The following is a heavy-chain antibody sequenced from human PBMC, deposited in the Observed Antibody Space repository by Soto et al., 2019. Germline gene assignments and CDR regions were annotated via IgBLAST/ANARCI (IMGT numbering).Heavy chain of an antibody. Sequence: TGGSLRLSCAASGFTFRSYAMSWVRQAPGKELEWVPAISGSGGSTYYADSVKGRFTISRDNSKNTLYLQMNSLRAEDTAVYYCAKDDYIWGSYRLPFDYWGQGTLVTVSS. CDR1: GFTFRSYA. V-gene: IGHV3-23*01. CDR2: ISGSGGST. J-gene: IGHJ4*02. CDR3: AKDDYIWGSYRLPFDY. D-gene: IGHD3-16*02.